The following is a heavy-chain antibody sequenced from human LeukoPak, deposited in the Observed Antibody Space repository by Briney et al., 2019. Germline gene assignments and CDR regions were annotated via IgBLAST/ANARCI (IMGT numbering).Heavy chain of an antibody. CDR1: GGSISSYY. CDR3: ARETYYDSSGDDAFDI. J-gene: IGHJ3*02. D-gene: IGHD3-22*01. V-gene: IGHV4-59*01. CDR2: IYYSGST. Sequence: KSSETLSLTCTVSGGSISSYYWSWIRQPPGKGLEWIGYIYYSGSTNYNPSLKSRVTISVDTSKNQFSLKLSSVTAADTAVYYCARETYYDSSGDDAFDIWGKGTMVTVSS.